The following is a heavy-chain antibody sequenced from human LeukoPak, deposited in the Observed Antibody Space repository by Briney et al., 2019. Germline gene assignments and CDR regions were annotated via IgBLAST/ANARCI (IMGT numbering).Heavy chain of an antibody. Sequence: GASVKVSCKTSGYTFTDYNMHWVRQAPGQGPEWMGWIDPNRGGTNYAHRFQDRVTITRDTSISTVYMELNNLRSDDTAVYYCARDWDQLVPSKGGPPRYFYFMDVWGKGISVIVSS. D-gene: IGHD2-15*01. V-gene: IGHV1-2*07. J-gene: IGHJ6*03. CDR3: ARDWDQLVPSKGGPPRYFYFMDV. CDR1: GYTFTDYN. CDR2: IDPNRGGT.